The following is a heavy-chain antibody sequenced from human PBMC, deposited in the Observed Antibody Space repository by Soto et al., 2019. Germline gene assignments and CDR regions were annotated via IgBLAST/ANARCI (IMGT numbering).Heavy chain of an antibody. CDR2: IYPGDSDT. CDR1: GYSFTSYW. D-gene: IGHD3-10*01. J-gene: IGHJ6*03. Sequence: GESLKISCKGSGYSFTSYWIGWVRQMPGKGLEWMGIIYPGDSDTRYSPSFQGQVTISADKSISTAYLQWSSLKASDTAMYYCARQSSSGSYLYYYYMDVWGKGTTVTVSS. CDR3: ARQSSSGSYLYYYYMDV. V-gene: IGHV5-51*01.